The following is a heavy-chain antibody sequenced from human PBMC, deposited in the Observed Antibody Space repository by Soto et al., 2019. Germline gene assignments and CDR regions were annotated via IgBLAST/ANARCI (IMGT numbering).Heavy chain of an antibody. V-gene: IGHV1-3*01. CDR2: INAGNGDT. D-gene: IGHD2-2*01. CDR3: TRDLTEQSTSYPFDC. J-gene: IGHJ4*02. Sequence: QVQLAQSGAEVRKPGASVKISCEASGYTFTDYAIHWVRQAPGQRFEWMGWINAGNGDTKFSRRVQGRVSITRDISASTVYMALSSLTSEDTAVYYCTRDLTEQSTSYPFDCWGQGTLVTVSP. CDR1: GYTFTDYA.